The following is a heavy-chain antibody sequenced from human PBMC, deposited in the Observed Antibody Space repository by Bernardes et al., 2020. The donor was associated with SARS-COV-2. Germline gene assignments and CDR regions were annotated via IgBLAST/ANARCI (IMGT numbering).Heavy chain of an antibody. CDR1: GFIVSDNY. CDR3: ARVRPGWILDV. Sequence: GGSLRLSCSACGFIVSDNYLGWVRQAPGGGLEWVSVIESGDTTYYADSVKGRFTISRHSSKNTLYLQMNNVQLEDTAVYYCARVRPGWILDVWGQGTTVTVSS. J-gene: IGHJ6*02. V-gene: IGHV3-53*04. CDR2: IESGDTT. D-gene: IGHD5-12*01.